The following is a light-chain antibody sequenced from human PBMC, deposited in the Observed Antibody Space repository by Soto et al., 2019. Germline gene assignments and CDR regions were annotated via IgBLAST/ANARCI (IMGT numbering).Light chain of an antibody. CDR2: GAS. CDR3: QQRSNWPRT. J-gene: IGKJ4*01. V-gene: IGKV3-11*01. Sequence: EIVMTQSPATLSVSPGETATLSCRASQSVSSNLAWYQQKPGQAPSLLIYGASTRATDIPPRFSGSGSGTDFTLTISSLEPEDFAVYYCQQRSNWPRTFGGGTKVDIK. CDR1: QSVSSN.